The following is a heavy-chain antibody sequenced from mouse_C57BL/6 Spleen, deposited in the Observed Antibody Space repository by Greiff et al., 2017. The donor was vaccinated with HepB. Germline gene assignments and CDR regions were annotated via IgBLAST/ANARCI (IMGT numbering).Heavy chain of an antibody. V-gene: IGHV5-6*01. J-gene: IGHJ2*01. CDR1: GFTFSSYG. Sequence: EVQLVESGGDLVKPGGSLKLSCAASGFTFSSYGMSWVRQTPDKRLEWVATISSGGSYTYYPDSVKGRFTISRDNAKNTLYLQMSSLKSEDTSMYYCASHGLGTGNYFDYWGQGTTLTVSS. D-gene: IGHD1-1*01. CDR3: ASHGLGTGNYFDY. CDR2: ISSGGSYT.